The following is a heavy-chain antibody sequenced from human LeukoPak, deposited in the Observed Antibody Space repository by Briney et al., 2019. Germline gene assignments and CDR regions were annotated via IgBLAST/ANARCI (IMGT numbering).Heavy chain of an antibody. CDR3: ARRAFPRCYSL. CDR1: GGSFSGYY. D-gene: IGHD2-15*01. V-gene: IGHV4-34*01. Sequence: SETLSLTCAVYGGSFSGYYWSWIRQPPGRGLEWIGEINHSGSTNYNPSLKSQVTISVDTSKNQFSLKVRSVTAADTAVFYCARRAFPRCYSLWGQGTLVTVSS. J-gene: IGHJ4*02. CDR2: INHSGST.